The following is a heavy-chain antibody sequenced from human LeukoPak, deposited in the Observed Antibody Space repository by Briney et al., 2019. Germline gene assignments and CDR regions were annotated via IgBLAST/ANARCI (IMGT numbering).Heavy chain of an antibody. V-gene: IGHV4-39*01. CDR1: GDSISSSSYY. CDR2: ISYTGST. Sequence: KPSETLSLTCTVSGDSISSSSYYWGWICQPPGEGLEWVGSISYTGSTYYNPSLKSRVTISVDTSKIQFSLKLTSVTATDTAVYYCARLWSSSQELDYWGQGTLVTVSS. D-gene: IGHD6-6*01. CDR3: ARLWSSSQELDY. J-gene: IGHJ4*02.